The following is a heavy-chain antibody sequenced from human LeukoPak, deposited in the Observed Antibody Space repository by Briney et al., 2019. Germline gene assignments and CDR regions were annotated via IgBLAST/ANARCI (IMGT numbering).Heavy chain of an antibody. V-gene: IGHV3-11*01. CDR1: GGSISSGGYY. J-gene: IGHJ6*02. CDR2: ISSSGDTI. CDR3: ARDRLPSRYRGMDV. Sequence: LSLTCTVSGGSISSGGYYWSWIRQAPGKGLEWVSYISSSGDTIYYTDSVKGRFTISRDNAKNSLALQIDSLRAEDTGVYYCARDRLPSRYRGMDVWGQGTTVTVSS. D-gene: IGHD2-21*02.